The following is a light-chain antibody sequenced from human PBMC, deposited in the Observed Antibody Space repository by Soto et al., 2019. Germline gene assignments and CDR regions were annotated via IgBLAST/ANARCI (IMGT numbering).Light chain of an antibody. CDR2: DVS. J-gene: IGLJ1*01. CDR3: SSYTSSSALYV. V-gene: IGLV2-14*01. Sequence: QSALTQPASVSGSPGQSITISCTGTSNDVGGYNYVSWYQQYPGKAPKLMIYDVSDRPSGVSNRFSGSKSDNTASLTISGLQAEDEADYYCSSYTSSSALYVFGSGTKVTVL. CDR1: SNDVGGYNY.